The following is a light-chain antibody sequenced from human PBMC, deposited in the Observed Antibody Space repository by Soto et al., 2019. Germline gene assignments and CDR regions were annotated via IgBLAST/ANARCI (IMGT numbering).Light chain of an antibody. CDR1: QSISSW. J-gene: IGKJ1*01. Sequence: DIQMTQSPSTLSASVGDRVTITCRASQSISSWLAWYQQKPGKAPKLLIYKASSLESGVPSRFSGSGSGTEFPLTISSLQTDDFATYYCKQYNSYPWTFGQGTKVEIK. CDR2: KAS. CDR3: KQYNSYPWT. V-gene: IGKV1-5*03.